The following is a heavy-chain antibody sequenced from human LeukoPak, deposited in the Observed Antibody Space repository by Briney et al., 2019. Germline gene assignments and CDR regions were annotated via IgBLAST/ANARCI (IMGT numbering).Heavy chain of an antibody. CDR2: IYYSGST. CDR1: GGSISSSSYY. V-gene: IGHV4-39*07. Sequence: SETLSLTCTVSGGSISSSSYYWGWIRQPPGKGLEWIGSIYYSGSTYYNPSLKSRVTISVDTSKNQFSLKLSFVTAADTAVYCARGVWFGSAFDIWGQGTMVTVSS. D-gene: IGHD3-10*01. CDR3: ARGVWFGSAFDI. J-gene: IGHJ3*02.